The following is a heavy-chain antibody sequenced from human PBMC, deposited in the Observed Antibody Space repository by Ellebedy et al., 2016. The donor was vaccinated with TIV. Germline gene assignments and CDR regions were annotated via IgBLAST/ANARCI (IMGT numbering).Heavy chain of an antibody. CDR2: INQDGSEK. J-gene: IGHJ4*02. Sequence: GGSLRLSXAASGFTFSRYWMSWVRQAPGKGLEWVAHINQDGSEKYYVDSVKGRVTISRDNAKNTLYLQMNSLRAEDTAVYYCVRDLGTNWGQGTLVTASS. CDR1: GFTFSRYW. CDR3: VRDLGTN. V-gene: IGHV3-7*01.